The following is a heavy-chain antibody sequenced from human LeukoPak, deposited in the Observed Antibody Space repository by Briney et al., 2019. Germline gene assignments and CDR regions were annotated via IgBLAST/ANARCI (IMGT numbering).Heavy chain of an antibody. J-gene: IGHJ5*02. CDR3: ARGGSSWNNWFDP. Sequence: SETLSLTCSVSGGSINSYYWSWIRQPAGKGLEWIGRIYSSGSTNYNPSLKSRVIMSVDTSKNQFSLKLSSMTAADTAVYYCARGGSSWNNWFDPWGQGTLVTVSS. CDR2: IYSSGST. CDR1: GGSINSYY. D-gene: IGHD6-13*01. V-gene: IGHV4-4*07.